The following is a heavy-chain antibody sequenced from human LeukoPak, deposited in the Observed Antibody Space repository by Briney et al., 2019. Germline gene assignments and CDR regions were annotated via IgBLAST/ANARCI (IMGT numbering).Heavy chain of an antibody. Sequence: GGSLRLSCAASGFTVSSNYMSWVRQAPGKGLEWVSVIYSGGSTYYADSVKGRFTISRDNSKNTLYLQMNSLRAEDTAVYYCATLRFDGVYFDYWGQGTLVTVSS. CDR3: ATLRFDGVYFDY. CDR1: GFTVSSNY. J-gene: IGHJ4*02. V-gene: IGHV3-53*01. D-gene: IGHD4-17*01. CDR2: IYSGGST.